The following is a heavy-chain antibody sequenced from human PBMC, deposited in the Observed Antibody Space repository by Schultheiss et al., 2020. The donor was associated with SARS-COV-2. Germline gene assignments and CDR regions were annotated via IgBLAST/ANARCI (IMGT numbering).Heavy chain of an antibody. CDR1: GGSISSGSYY. D-gene: IGHD2-2*01. CDR2: IYYSGST. V-gene: IGHV4-39*07. J-gene: IGHJ6*03. Sequence: SETLSLTCTVSGGSISSGSYYWSWIRQPAGKGLEWIGSIYYSGSTNYNPSLKSRVTISVDTSKNQFSLKLSSVTAADTAVYYCARGIGTIIPTALSLRFFYSYHIDVWGKGTTVTVSS. CDR3: ARGIGTIIPTALSLRFFYSYHIDV.